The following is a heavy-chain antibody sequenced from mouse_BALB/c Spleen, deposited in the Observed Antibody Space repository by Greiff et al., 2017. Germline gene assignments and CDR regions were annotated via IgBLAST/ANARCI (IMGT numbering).Heavy chain of an antibody. CDR1: GFTFSSFG. CDR2: ISSGSSTI. J-gene: IGHJ1*01. V-gene: IGHV5-17*02. D-gene: IGHD1-1*01. CDR3: ARTYYYGSRGNWYFDV. Sequence: EVQVVESGGGLVQPGGSRKLSCAASGFTFSSFGMHWVRQAPEKGLEWVAYISSGSSTIYYADTVKGRFTISRDNPKNTLFLQMTSLRSEDTAMYYCARTYYYGSRGNWYFDVWGAGTTVTVSS.